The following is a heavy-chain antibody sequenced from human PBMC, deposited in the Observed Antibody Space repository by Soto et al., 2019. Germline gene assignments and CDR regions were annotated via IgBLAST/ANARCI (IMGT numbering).Heavy chain of an antibody. CDR2: IYYSGST. Sequence: SETLSLTCTVSGGSISTYYWSWIRQPPGKGLEWVGYIYYSGSTNYSPSLKSRVTMSLDTSKNQFSLKLSSVTAADTAVYYCASMYSSSWYYFDYWAQGTLVTVSS. J-gene: IGHJ4*02. CDR3: ASMYSSSWYYFDY. D-gene: IGHD6-13*01. V-gene: IGHV4-59*01. CDR1: GGSISTYY.